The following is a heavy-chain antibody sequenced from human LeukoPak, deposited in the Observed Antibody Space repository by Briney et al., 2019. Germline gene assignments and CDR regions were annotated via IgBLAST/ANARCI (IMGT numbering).Heavy chain of an antibody. D-gene: IGHD6-19*01. CDR3: ARDQVAGTYYYYGMDV. CDR1: GYTFTSYY. CDR2: INPSGGST. V-gene: IGHV1-46*01. J-gene: IGHJ6*02. Sequence: ASVKVSCKASGYTFTSYYMHWVRQAPGQGLEWMGIINPSGGSTNYAQKFQGRVTMTRDTSTSTVHMELSSLRSEDTAVYYCARDQVAGTYYYYGMDVWGQGTTVTVSS.